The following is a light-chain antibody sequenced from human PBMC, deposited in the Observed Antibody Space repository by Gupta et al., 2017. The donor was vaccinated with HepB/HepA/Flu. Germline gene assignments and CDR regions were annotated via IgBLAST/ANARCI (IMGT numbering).Light chain of an antibody. Sequence: QSALTHPAPVSGSPGQSITISCTGTSSDVGSYNLVSWYQQHPGKAPKLMIYDVSKRPSGVSNRFSGSKSGNTASLTISGLQAEDEADYYCCSYAGSSTGVFGGGTKLTVL. V-gene: IGLV2-23*02. CDR2: DVS. CDR1: SSDVGSYNL. J-gene: IGLJ2*01. CDR3: CSYAGSSTGV.